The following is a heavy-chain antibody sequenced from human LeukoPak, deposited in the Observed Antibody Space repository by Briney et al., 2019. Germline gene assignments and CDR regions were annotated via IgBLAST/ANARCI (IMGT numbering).Heavy chain of an antibody. CDR3: TRDIGCSSTSCYIWNYYYYYMDV. D-gene: IGHD2-2*02. CDR1: GFTFGDYA. V-gene: IGHV3-49*04. CDR2: IRSKAYGGTT. Sequence: PGRSLRLSCKASGFTFGDYAMSWVRQAPGKGLEWVGFIRSKAYGGTTEYAAAVKGRFTISRDDSKSIAHLQMRSLKSEDTAVYYCTRDIGCSSTSCYIWNYYYYYMDVWGKGTTVTVSS. J-gene: IGHJ6*03.